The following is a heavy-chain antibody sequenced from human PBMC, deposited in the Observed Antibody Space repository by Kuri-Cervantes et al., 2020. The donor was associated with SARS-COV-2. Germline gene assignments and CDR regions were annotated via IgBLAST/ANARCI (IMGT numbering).Heavy chain of an antibody. Sequence: GSLRLSCTVSGGSISSYYWSWIRQPPGKVLEWIGYIYYSGSTNYNPSLKSRVTISVDTSKNQFSLKLSSVTAADTAVYYCARTHYATLLDIWGQGTMVTVSS. V-gene: IGHV4-59*01. J-gene: IGHJ3*02. D-gene: IGHD2-2*01. CDR1: GGSISSYY. CDR2: IYYSGST. CDR3: ARTHYATLLDI.